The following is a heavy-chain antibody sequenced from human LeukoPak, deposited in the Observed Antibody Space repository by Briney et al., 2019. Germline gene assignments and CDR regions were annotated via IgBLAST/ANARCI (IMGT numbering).Heavy chain of an antibody. J-gene: IGHJ6*03. CDR3: ARVGNRIKLYYMDV. Sequence: GGSLRLSCAASGFTFSSYWMSWVRQAPGKGLEWVADIKQDGSEKYYVDSVKGRFTISRDNAKNSLYLQMNSLRAEDTAVYCCARVGNRIKLYYMDVWGKGTTVTISS. CDR2: IKQDGSEK. CDR1: GFTFSSYW. V-gene: IGHV3-7*01. D-gene: IGHD1/OR15-1a*01.